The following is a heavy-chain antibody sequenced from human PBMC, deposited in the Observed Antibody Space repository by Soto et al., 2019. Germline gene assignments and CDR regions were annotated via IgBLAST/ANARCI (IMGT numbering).Heavy chain of an antibody. Sequence: ASVKVSCKTSGYTFSGHYIHWVRQAPQQGPEWMGEIGPESGATRYAEKFRGRVTMTMETSITTVYMELKNLSPDDTAVYYCGRGRSGQIVIFYWGQGTPVTVPS. CDR3: GRGRSGQIVIFY. J-gene: IGHJ4*02. CDR2: IGPESGAT. CDR1: GYTFSGHY. D-gene: IGHD1-26*01. V-gene: IGHV1-2*02.